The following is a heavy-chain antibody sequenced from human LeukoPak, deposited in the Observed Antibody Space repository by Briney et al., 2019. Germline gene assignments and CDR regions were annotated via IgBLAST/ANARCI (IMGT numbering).Heavy chain of an antibody. CDR1: GFTFTTHW. CDR3: ARESGGDLGEAFDI. D-gene: IGHD1-26*01. Sequence: GGSLRLSCGASGFTFTTHWIHGVRQAPGKGLVWVSRIKPDGSDTNYADSVKGRFTISRDNAKNSLYLQLNSLRAEDTAVYYCARESGGDLGEAFDIWGQGTMVTVSS. CDR2: IKPDGSDT. J-gene: IGHJ3*02. V-gene: IGHV3-74*01.